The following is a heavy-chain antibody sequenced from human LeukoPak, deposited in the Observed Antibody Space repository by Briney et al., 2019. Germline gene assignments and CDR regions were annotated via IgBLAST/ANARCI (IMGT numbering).Heavy chain of an antibody. CDR2: ISSNGGST. Sequence: GGSLRLSCAASGFTFSSYAMHWVRQAPGKGLEYVSAISSNGGSTYYANSVKGRFTISRDNSKNTLYLQIGSLRAEDMAVYYCARDFSRSSGAFDIWGQGTMVTVSS. CDR3: ARDFSRSSGAFDI. V-gene: IGHV3-64*01. J-gene: IGHJ3*02. CDR1: GFTFSSYA.